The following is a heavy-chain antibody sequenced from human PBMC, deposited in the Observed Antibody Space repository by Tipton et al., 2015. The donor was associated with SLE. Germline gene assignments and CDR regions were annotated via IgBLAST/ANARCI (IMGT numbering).Heavy chain of an antibody. CDR3: ARGGGVVIILMADWYFDL. V-gene: IGHV1-18*01. CDR1: GYTFISYG. J-gene: IGHJ2*01. Sequence: QLVQSGAEVKKPGASVKVSCKASGYTFISYGISWVRQAPGQGLEWMGWISAYNGNTNYAQKFQGRVTMTTDTSTSTAYMELRSLTSDDTAVYDCARGGGVVIILMADWYFDLCGRGTLVTVSS. CDR2: ISAYNGNT. D-gene: IGHD2-21*01.